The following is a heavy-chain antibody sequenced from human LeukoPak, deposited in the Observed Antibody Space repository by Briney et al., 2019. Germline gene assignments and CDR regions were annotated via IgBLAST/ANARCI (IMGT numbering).Heavy chain of an antibody. CDR1: GFTFSSYS. Sequence: GGSLRLSCAASGFTFSSYSMNWVRQAPGKGLEWVSFIRHDSTDLYYADSVKGRFTISRDNVKNLLYLQMNSPTAEDTAVYYCARDWFGETVWGRGTLVTVSS. CDR2: IRHDSTDL. D-gene: IGHD3-10*01. V-gene: IGHV3-48*01. CDR3: ARDWFGETV. J-gene: IGHJ4*02.